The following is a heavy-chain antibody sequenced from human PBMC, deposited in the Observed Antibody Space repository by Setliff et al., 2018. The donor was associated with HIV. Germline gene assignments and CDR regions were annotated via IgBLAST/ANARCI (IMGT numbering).Heavy chain of an antibody. CDR2: IIPILGIA. D-gene: IGHD1-26*01. CDR1: GGTFSSYT. Sequence: SVKVSCKASGGTFSSYTISWVRQAPGQGPEWMGRIIPILGIANYAQKFQGRVTITADKSTSTAYMELSSLRSEDTAVYYCASLVSVGATSAFDIWGQGTMVTVSS. J-gene: IGHJ3*02. CDR3: ASLVSVGATSAFDI. V-gene: IGHV1-69*02.